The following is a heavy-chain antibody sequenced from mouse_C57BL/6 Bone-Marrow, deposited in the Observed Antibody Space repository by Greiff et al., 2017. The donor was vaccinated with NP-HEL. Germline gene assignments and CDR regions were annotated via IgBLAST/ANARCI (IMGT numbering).Heavy chain of an antibody. CDR1: GYSFTGYY. CDR2: INPSTGGT. D-gene: IGHD1-1*01. V-gene: IGHV1-42*01. CDR3: ARSITTVVAGAMDY. J-gene: IGHJ4*01. Sequence: VQLQQSGPELVKPGASVKISCKASGYSFTGYYMNWVKQSPEKSLEWIGEINPSTGGTTYNQKFKAKATLTVDKSSSTAYMQLKSLTSEDSAVYYCARSITTVVAGAMDYWGQGTSVTVSS.